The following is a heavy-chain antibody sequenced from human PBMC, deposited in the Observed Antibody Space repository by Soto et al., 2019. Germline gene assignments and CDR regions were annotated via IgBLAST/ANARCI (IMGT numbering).Heavy chain of an antibody. CDR1: GGSINNHY. D-gene: IGHD3-22*01. J-gene: IGHJ4*02. CDR2: IYYSGST. V-gene: IGHV4-59*06. CDR3: ARSPYYYDSSGPFDY. Sequence: SETLSLTCTVSGGSINNHYWSWIRQPPGKGLEWIGYIYYSGSTYYNPSLKSRVTISVDTSKNQFSLKLSSVTAADTAVYYCARSPYYYDSSGPFDYWGQGTLVTVSS.